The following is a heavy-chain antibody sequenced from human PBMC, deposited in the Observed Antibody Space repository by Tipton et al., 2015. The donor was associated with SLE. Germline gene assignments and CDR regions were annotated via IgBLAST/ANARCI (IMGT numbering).Heavy chain of an antibody. CDR2: IIPILGIA. V-gene: IGHV1-69*05. CDR3: ARGPRPLRTVTTRYYYYYGMDV. J-gene: IGHJ6*02. CDR1: GGTFSSYA. Sequence: QSGPEVKKPGSSVKVSCKASGGTFSSYAISWVRQAPGQGLEWMGGIIPILGIANYAQKFQGRVTITTDESTSTAYMELSSLRSEDTAVYYCARGPRPLRTVTTRYYYYYGMDVWGQGTTVTVSS. D-gene: IGHD4-17*01.